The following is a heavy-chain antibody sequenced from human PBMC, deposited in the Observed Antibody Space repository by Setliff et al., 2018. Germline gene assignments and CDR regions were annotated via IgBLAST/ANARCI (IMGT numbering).Heavy chain of an antibody. Sequence: SETLSLTCSVSGGSISSSYWTWIRQPPGKGLEWIGYIYSSGSSNYNPSLKSRVTISVDTSKNQFSLRLSSVTAADTAVYYCARAAKYDSSGYYGFWFDPWGQGNLVSVSS. CDR3: ARAAKYDSSGYYGFWFDP. V-gene: IGHV4-59*01. J-gene: IGHJ5*02. D-gene: IGHD3-22*01. CDR2: IYSSGSS. CDR1: GGSISSSY.